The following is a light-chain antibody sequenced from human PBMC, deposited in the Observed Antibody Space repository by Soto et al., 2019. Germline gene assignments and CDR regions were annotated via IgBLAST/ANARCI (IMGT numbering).Light chain of an antibody. Sequence: QLVLTQSPSASASLGASVKLTCTLSSGHSSYAIAWHQQQPEKGPRYLMKLNSDGSHSKGDGIPDRFSGSSSGAERYLTISSLQSEDEADYYCQTWGTDIVVFGGGTKPTVL. CDR2: LNSDGSH. CDR1: SGHSSYA. J-gene: IGLJ2*01. V-gene: IGLV4-69*01. CDR3: QTWGTDIVV.